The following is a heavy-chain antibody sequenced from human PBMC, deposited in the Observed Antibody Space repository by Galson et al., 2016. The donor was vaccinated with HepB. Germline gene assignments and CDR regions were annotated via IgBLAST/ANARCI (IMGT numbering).Heavy chain of an antibody. CDR3: TRDPNAVGPSYFDS. Sequence: SLRLSCAASGFTFSSYGMHWVRQAPGKGLEWVAVISYDGSNKYYADSVQGRFTISRDNAKNILYLQMSSLRADDTAFYFCTRDPNAVGPSYFDSWGQGTLVTVSA. CDR1: GFTFSSYG. J-gene: IGHJ4*02. V-gene: IGHV3-30*03. CDR2: ISYDGSNK. D-gene: IGHD3-16*01.